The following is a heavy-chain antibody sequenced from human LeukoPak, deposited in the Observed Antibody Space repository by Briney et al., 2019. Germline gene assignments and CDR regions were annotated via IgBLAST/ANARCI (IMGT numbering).Heavy chain of an antibody. CDR1: GYTFTGYY. J-gene: IGHJ4*02. D-gene: IGHD3-3*01. CDR3: ARFRPGSPRFLRTGNFDY. CDR2: INPNSGGT. Sequence: GASVKVSCKASGYTFTGYYMHWVRQAPGQGLEWMGWINPNSGGTNYAQKFQGRVTMTRDTSISTAYMELSRLRSDDTAVYYCARFRPGSPRFLRTGNFDYWGQGTLVTVSS. V-gene: IGHV1-2*02.